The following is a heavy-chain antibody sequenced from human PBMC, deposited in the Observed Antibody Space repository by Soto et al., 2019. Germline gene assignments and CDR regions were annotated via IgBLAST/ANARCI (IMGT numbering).Heavy chain of an antibody. J-gene: IGHJ4*02. CDR2: IYWDDTK. CDR3: AHGSGWLSDQ. D-gene: IGHD6-19*01. CDR1: GFSLSDSAVG. Sequence: QITLKESGPTLVKPTQTLTLTCTFSGFSLSDSAVGVNWIRQPPGKPLEWLALIYWDDTKHYSSSLRNRLTITKDTSKNQVVHTMTNMDPVDTATYYCAHGSGWLSDQWGQGTLVTVSS. V-gene: IGHV2-5*02.